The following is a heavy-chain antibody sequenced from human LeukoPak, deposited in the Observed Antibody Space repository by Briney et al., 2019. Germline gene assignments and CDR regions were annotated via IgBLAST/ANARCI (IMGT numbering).Heavy chain of an antibody. Sequence: SGGSLRLSCAASGFTFDDYALHWVRHAPGKGLEWVSGINWNGGSTGYADSVKGRFTISRDNAKNSLYLQMNSLRAEDTALYYCARGLHLYYYYMDVWGKGTTVTLSS. J-gene: IGHJ6*03. CDR1: GFTFDDYA. CDR3: ARGLHLYYYYMDV. CDR2: INWNGGST. V-gene: IGHV3-20*04.